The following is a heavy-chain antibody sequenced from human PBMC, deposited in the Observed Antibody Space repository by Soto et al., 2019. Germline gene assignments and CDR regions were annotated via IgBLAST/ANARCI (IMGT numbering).Heavy chain of an antibody. J-gene: IGHJ4*02. CDR1: GFSLSTSGVG. Sequence: QITLKESGPTLVRPTQTLTLTCAFSGFSLSTSGVGVGWIRQPPGKALEWLAVIYWDDSKHYSPSLRSRLTITKDTPKNQVGLTMTNMDPMDTGTYYCAHKGPEDWPLDYWGQGTLVTVSS. D-gene: IGHD3-9*01. V-gene: IGHV2-5*02. CDR3: AHKGPEDWPLDY. CDR2: IYWDDSK.